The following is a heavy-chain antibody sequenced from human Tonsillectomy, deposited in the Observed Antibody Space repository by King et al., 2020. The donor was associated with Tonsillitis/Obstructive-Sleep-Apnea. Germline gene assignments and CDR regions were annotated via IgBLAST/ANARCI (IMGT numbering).Heavy chain of an antibody. Sequence: LQLQESGSGLVRPSQTLSLTCVVSGVSVTTGTNSWSWIRQPPGKGLQWLGYVSYTGDTYSSPSLKSRLTFSLDRSKNHFSLRLSSVSAADTAVYFCARQTMIFGAGPYYFDYWGQGILVTVSS. CDR2: VSYTGDT. CDR1: GVSVTTGTNS. J-gene: IGHJ4*02. V-gene: IGHV4-30-2*01. D-gene: IGHD3/OR15-3a*01. CDR3: ARQTMIFGAGPYYFDY.